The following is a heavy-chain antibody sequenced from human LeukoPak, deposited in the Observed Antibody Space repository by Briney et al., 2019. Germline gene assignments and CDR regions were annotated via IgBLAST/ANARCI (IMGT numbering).Heavy chain of an antibody. J-gene: IGHJ4*02. CDR2: IYYSGST. V-gene: IGHV4-39*07. CDR3: ARVSFNGRNDY. CDR1: GDSISTSNSY. Sequence: SETLSLTCTVSGDSISTSNSYWGWIRQPPGKGLEWIGSIYYSGSTYYNPSLKSRFTISIDTSKNQFSLKLSSVTAADTAVYYCARVSFNGRNDYWGQGTLVTVSS.